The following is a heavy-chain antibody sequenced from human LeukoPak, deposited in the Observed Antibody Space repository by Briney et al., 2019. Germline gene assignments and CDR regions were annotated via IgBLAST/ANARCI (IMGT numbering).Heavy chain of an antibody. CDR1: GGSISSNNW. CDR3: ARDRGGYTYSHDY. J-gene: IGHJ4*02. CDR2: IYHDGST. Sequence: SSETLSLTCAVSGGSISSNNWWIWVRQSPEKGLEWIGEIYHDGSTNYNPSLKSRVTISMDKSKNQLSLKLNFVTAADTAVYYCARDRGGYTYSHDYWGQGTLVTVSS. V-gene: IGHV4-4*02. D-gene: IGHD5-18*01.